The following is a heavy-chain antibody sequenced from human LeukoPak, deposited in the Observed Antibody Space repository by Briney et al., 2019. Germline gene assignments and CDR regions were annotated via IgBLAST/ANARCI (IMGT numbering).Heavy chain of an antibody. CDR1: GGSISSYY. CDR3: ARDCSSTSCYRGSGWFDP. Sequence: SETLSLTCTVSGGSISSYYWSWIRQPAGKGLEWIGRIYTSGSTNYNPSLKSRVTMSVDTSKNQFSLKLSSVTAADTAVYYCARDCSSTSCYRGSGWFDPWGQGTLVTVSS. J-gene: IGHJ5*02. V-gene: IGHV4-4*07. D-gene: IGHD2-2*02. CDR2: IYTSGST.